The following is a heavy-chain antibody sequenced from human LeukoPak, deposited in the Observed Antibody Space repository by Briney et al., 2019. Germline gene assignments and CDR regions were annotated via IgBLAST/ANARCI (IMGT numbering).Heavy chain of an antibody. CDR1: DGSISTYY. Sequence: SQTLSLTCTVSDGSISTYYWGWVRQPAEKGLGRIGRIYTTVTTYYNPSLKSRVSISVDTSKNQFSLKLTSLTAADTAVYSCVRRDQYVSADYWGQGTLVTVSS. CDR3: VRRDQYVSADY. CDR2: IYTTVTT. D-gene: IGHD3-16*01. V-gene: IGHV4-59*05. J-gene: IGHJ4*02.